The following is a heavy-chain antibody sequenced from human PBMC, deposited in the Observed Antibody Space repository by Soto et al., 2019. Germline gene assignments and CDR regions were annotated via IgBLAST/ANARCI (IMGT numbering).Heavy chain of an antibody. CDR2: IYYSGST. Sequence: SETLSLTCTVSGGSISSYYWSWIRQPPGKGLEWIGYIYYSGSTNYNPSLKSRVTISVDTSKNQFSLKLSSVTAADTAVYYCAILEQALDFWGQGSLVTVSS. J-gene: IGHJ4*02. CDR1: GGSISSYY. V-gene: IGHV4-59*01. CDR3: AILEQALDF.